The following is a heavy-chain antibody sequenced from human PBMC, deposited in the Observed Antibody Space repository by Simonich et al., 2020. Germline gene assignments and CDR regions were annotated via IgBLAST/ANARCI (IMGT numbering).Heavy chain of an antibody. Sequence: QVQLQESGPGLVKPSETLSLTCTVSGGSISSYYWSWIRQPPGKGLEWIGYIYYSGSTNHNPSLKSRVTLSVDTSKNQFSLKLSSVTAADTAVYYCARLPDYWGQGTLVTVSS. CDR1: GGSISSYY. V-gene: IGHV4-59*08. CDR3: ARLPDY. CDR2: IYYSGST. J-gene: IGHJ4*02.